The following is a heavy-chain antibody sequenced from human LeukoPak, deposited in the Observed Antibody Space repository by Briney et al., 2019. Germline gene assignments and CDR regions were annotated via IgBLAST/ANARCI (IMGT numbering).Heavy chain of an antibody. D-gene: IGHD4-17*01. CDR3: AKNLRGLRTEYYFDY. Sequence: GGSLRLSCAASGFTFSSYAMHWVRQAPGKGLGGVAGISYDGSNKYYADSVKGRFTISRNNSKNTLYLQMNSLRAEDTAVYYCAKNLRGLRTEYYFDYWGREPWSPSPQ. CDR1: GFTFSSYA. J-gene: IGHJ4*02. CDR2: ISYDGSNK. V-gene: IGHV3-30-3*02.